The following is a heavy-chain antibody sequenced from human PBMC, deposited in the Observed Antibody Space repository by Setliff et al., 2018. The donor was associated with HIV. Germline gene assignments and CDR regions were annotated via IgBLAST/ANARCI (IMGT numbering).Heavy chain of an antibody. Sequence: SETLSLTCTVSGGSISSHYWSWIRQPPGKGLEWIGSIYYSGSTNYNPSLKSRVTISVDTSKNQFSLKLSSVTAADTAVYYCARAALGYCSGGSCSPGGEGFVPWGQGTLVTVSS. V-gene: IGHV4-59*11. J-gene: IGHJ5*02. CDR1: GGSISSHY. CDR2: IYYSGST. D-gene: IGHD2-15*01. CDR3: ARAALGYCSGGSCSPGGEGFVP.